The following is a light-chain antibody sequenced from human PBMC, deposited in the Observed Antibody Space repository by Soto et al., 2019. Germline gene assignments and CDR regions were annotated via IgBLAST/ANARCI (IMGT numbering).Light chain of an antibody. J-gene: IGKJ1*01. CDR1: QNVLSN. Sequence: EIVMTHSPATLSLXXGERATLSCRASQNVLSNLAWYQQKPGQAPRLLIYGASTRATGLPARFSGSGSGTQFTLSISSLQSEDFAVYYCQQYGSSPTTFGQGTKVDIK. CDR2: GAS. V-gene: IGKV3-15*01. CDR3: QQYGSSPTT.